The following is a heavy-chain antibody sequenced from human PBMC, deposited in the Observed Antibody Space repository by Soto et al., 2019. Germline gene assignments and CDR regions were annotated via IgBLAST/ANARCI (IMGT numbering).Heavy chain of an antibody. D-gene: IGHD3-3*01. CDR2: ISYDGSKI. J-gene: IGHJ3*02. V-gene: IGHV3-30-3*01. CDR3: ARDGEDVLRNIPGDAFDI. Sequence: QVQLVESGGGVVQPGRSLRLSCAASGFTFSSHAMHWVRQAPGKGLEWVAVISYDGSKIYYEDSVKGRFTISRDNSKNTLYRQMNSLRAEDTAGYFCARDGEDVLRNIPGDAFDIWGQGTMVTVSS. CDR1: GFTFSSHA.